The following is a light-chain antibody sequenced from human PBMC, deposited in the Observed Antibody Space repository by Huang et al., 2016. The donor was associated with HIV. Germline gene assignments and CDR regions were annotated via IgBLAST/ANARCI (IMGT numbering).Light chain of an antibody. J-gene: IGKJ4*01. CDR1: QNVRNN. Sequence: EIKMTQSPATLSVSPGGRVPLSCRASQNVRNNLAWYQQKTGQAPRPPIYDTTPRASGIPARFSGSGSGTEFTLTISGLQSEDFAIYYCQQYDKWPPGLTFGGGTKVEI. CDR3: QQYDKWPPGLT. V-gene: IGKV3D-15*01. CDR2: DTT.